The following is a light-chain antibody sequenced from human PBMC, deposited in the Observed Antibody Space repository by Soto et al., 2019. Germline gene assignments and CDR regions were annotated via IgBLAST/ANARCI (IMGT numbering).Light chain of an antibody. CDR2: EVN. CDR3: SSYTTSSTLI. CDR1: SSDVGGYNY. J-gene: IGLJ2*01. Sequence: QSALTQPASVSGSPGQSITISCTGTSSDVGGYNYVSWYQQYPGKAPKLIIHEVNNRPSGVSNRFSGSKSGNTASLTISGLQAEDEADYYCSSYTTSSTLIFGGGTKLTV. V-gene: IGLV2-14*01.